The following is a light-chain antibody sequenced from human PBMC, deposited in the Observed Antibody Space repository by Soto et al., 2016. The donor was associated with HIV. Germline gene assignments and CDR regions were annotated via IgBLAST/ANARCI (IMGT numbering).Light chain of an antibody. CDR1: SLGNKF. CDR3: QTWDSNTAT. CDR2: QDK. Sequence: SYELTQPPSVPVSPGQTASITCSGNSLGNKFVNRYQHKSDQSPQLVIFQDKRRPSGIPERFSGSNSGNTATLTITGTQAVDEADYFCQTWDSNTATFGGGTMLTVL. V-gene: IGLV3-1*01. J-gene: IGLJ2*01.